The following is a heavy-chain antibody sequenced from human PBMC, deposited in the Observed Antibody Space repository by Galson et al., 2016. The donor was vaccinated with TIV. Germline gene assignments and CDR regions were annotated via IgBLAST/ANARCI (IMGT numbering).Heavy chain of an antibody. J-gene: IGHJ3*02. V-gene: IGHV5-51*03. Sequence: QSGAEVKRPGESLKISCRGSGYTFASHWIAWVRQMPGKGLELMGAVYPGDADTRYTPSFQGQVTISVDKSMKTAYLEWTSLKSSDTAMYYCARPTGMNHIGPFEMWGQGTMVIVSS. CDR3: ARPTGMNHIGPFEM. CDR1: GYTFASHW. D-gene: IGHD3-9*01. CDR2: VYPGDADT.